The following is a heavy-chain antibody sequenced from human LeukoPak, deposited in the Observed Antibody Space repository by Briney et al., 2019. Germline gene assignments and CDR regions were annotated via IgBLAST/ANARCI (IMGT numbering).Heavy chain of an antibody. Sequence: SETLSLTCAVYGGSFSGYYWSWIRQPPGKGLEWIGEINHSGSTNYNPSLKSRVTISVDTSKNQFSLKLSSVTAAVTAVYYCARGAAMIVVGGAFDIWGQGTMVTVSS. CDR1: GGSFSGYY. J-gene: IGHJ3*02. V-gene: IGHV4-34*01. D-gene: IGHD3-22*01. CDR2: INHSGST. CDR3: ARGAAMIVVGGAFDI.